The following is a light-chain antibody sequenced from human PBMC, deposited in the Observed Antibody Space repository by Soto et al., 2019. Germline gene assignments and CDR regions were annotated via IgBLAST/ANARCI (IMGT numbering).Light chain of an antibody. CDR2: EVS. CDR1: SSDVGAYNY. Sequence: QSALTQPASVSGSPGQSITISCTGTSSDVGAYNYVSWYQQHPGKAPKLMIYEVSNRPSGVSNRFSGSKSGNTASLTISWLQADDEADYYCSSYTSSSTLRVFGGGTKLTVL. V-gene: IGLV2-14*01. J-gene: IGLJ2*01. CDR3: SSYTSSSTLRV.